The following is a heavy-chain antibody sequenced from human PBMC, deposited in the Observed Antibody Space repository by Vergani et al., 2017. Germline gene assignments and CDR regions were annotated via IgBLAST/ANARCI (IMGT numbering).Heavy chain of an antibody. CDR1: GYTFTGYY. CDR3: ARGGPYYDILTGRGNWFDT. D-gene: IGHD3-9*01. Sequence: QVQLVQSGAEVKKPGASVKVSCKASGYTFTGYYMHWVRQAPRQGHEWMGWINPNSGGTNYAQQFQSRVTMTRDTSISTAYMELSRLRSDDTAVYYCARGGPYYDILTGRGNWFDTWGQGTLVTVSS. V-gene: IGHV1-2*02. CDR2: INPNSGGT. J-gene: IGHJ5*02.